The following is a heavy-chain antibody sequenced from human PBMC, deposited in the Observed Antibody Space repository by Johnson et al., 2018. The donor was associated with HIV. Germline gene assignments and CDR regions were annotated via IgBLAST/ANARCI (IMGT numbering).Heavy chain of an antibody. CDR2: ISGRGGST. CDR3: AGGEVDGDYDACL. J-gene: IGHJ2*01. CDR1: GFTFDAYT. Sequence: VQLVESGGVVAQIGGSLRLSCAASGFTFDAYTMYWVRQPPGKGLEWVSAISGRGGSTYYADSVKGRFTISRDTSKNTLYLQMNSLRAEDTAVYYCAGGEVDGDYDACLW. V-gene: IGHV3-23*04. D-gene: IGHD4-17*01.